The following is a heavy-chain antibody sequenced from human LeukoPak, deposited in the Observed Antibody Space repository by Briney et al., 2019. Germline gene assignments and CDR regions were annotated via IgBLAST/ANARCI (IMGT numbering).Heavy chain of an antibody. Sequence: GGSLRLSCAASEFTFSNYWMSWVRQAPGKGLERVGNIKQDGSEKYYVDSLKGRFTISRDNAKKSLYLQMNSLRAEDTAVYYCARENYDVLTYFGTGMDVWGQGTTVTVSS. D-gene: IGHD3-9*01. J-gene: IGHJ6*02. V-gene: IGHV3-7*04. CDR3: ARENYDVLTYFGTGMDV. CDR1: EFTFSNYW. CDR2: IKQDGSEK.